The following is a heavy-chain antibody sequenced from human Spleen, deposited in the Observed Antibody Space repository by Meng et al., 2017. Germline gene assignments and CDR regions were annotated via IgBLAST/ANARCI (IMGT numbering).Heavy chain of an antibody. J-gene: IGHJ6*02. CDR2: INPSDGRT. CDR1: GYTLTSYY. CDR3: ARENKYYYGMDV. Sequence: SVKVSCKASGYTLTSYYMHWVRQAPGQGLEWMGIINPSDGRTSYAQKFQGRATMTRDTSTSTAYMELSSLRSEDTDVYYCARENKYYYGMDVWGQGTTVTVSS. V-gene: IGHV1-46*01. D-gene: IGHD1/OR15-1a*01.